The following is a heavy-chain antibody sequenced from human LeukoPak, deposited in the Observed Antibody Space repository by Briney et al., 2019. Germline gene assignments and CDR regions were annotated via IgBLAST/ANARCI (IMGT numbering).Heavy chain of an antibody. CDR2: INWNGGST. CDR3: AREGLMVRGVGGFDY. Sequence: GGSLRLSCAASGFTFDDYGMSWVRQAPGKGLEWVSGINWNGGSTGYADSVKGRFTISRDNAKNSLYLQMNSLRAEDTAVYYCAREGLMVRGVGGFDYWGQGTLVTVSS. V-gene: IGHV3-20*04. J-gene: IGHJ4*02. D-gene: IGHD3-10*01. CDR1: GFTFDDYG.